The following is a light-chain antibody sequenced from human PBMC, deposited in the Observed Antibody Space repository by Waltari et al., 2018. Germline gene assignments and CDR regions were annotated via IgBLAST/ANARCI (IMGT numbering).Light chain of an antibody. CDR3: MQGTHWPST. J-gene: IGKJ2*01. CDR2: KVS. CDR1: QSLVDSDGSTY. Sequence: DIILDMAPLSLPATLALPPATSCRLSQSLVDSDGSTYLSWFQQRPGQPHRSLIDKVSNRDSGVPDRVSGSGSGTDFTLKISRVEDDDVGVYYCMQGTHWPSTFGQGTKLEIK. V-gene: IGKV2-30*01.